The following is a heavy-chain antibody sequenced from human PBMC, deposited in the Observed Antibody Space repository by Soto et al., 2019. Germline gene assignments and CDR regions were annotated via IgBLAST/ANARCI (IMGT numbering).Heavy chain of an antibody. CDR1: GGSISSYY. CDR3: ARDRAAAAGISWFDP. Sequence: PSETLSLTCTVSGGSISSYYWSWIRQPPGKGLEWIGYIYYSGSTNYNPSLKSRVTISVDTSKNQFSLKLSSVTAADTAVYYCARDRAAAAGISWFDPWGQGTLVTVSS. D-gene: IGHD6-13*01. CDR2: IYYSGST. V-gene: IGHV4-59*01. J-gene: IGHJ5*02.